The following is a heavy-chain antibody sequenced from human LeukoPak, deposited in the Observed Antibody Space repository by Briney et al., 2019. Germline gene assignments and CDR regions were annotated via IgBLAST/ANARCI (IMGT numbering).Heavy chain of an antibody. Sequence: ASVKVSCKASGYTFTGYYMHWVRQAPGQGLEWMGRINPNSGGTNYAQKFQGRVTMTRDTSISTAYMELSRLRSDDTAVYYCARARDGYNYWFDPWGRGTLVTVSS. CDR2: INPNSGGT. CDR3: ARARDGYNYWFDP. V-gene: IGHV1-2*06. CDR1: GYTFTGYY. D-gene: IGHD5-24*01. J-gene: IGHJ5*02.